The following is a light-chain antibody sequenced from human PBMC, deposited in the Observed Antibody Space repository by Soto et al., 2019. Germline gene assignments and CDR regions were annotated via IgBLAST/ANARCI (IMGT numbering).Light chain of an antibody. Sequence: SVLTQSPGTLSWSPGERATLSCRASQSVSSSYLAWYQQKPGHAPRLLIYGASSRATGIPDRFSGSGSGTDFTLTISRLEPEDFAVYYCQQYGSSRTFGQGTKVDIK. CDR3: QQYGSSRT. CDR1: QSVSSSY. V-gene: IGKV3-20*01. CDR2: GAS. J-gene: IGKJ1*01.